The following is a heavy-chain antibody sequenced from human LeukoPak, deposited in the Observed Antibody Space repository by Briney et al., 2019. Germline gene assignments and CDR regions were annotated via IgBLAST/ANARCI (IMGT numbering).Heavy chain of an antibody. CDR2: ISYDGSNK. CDR1: GFTFSSYA. D-gene: IGHD3-10*01. Sequence: PGGSLRLSCAASGFTFSSYAMHWVRQAPGKGLEWVAVISYDGSNKYYADSVKGRFTISRDNSKNTLYLQMNSLRAEDTAVYYCARNIDSSGSYGTDYWGQGTLVTVSS. J-gene: IGHJ4*02. V-gene: IGHV3-30*01. CDR3: ARNIDSSGSYGTDY.